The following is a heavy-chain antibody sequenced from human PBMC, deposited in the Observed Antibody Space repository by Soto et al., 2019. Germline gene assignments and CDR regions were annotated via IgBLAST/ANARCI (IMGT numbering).Heavy chain of an antibody. Sequence: SETLSLTCTVSGGSISSGDYYWSWVRQPPGKGLEWIGYIYYSGSTYYNPSLKSRVTISVDTSKIQFSLKLTSVTAADTAVYYCARVDGGYSYGYYFDYWGQGTLVTVSS. J-gene: IGHJ4*02. V-gene: IGHV4-30-4*01. CDR2: IYYSGST. CDR3: ARVDGGYSYGYYFDY. CDR1: GGSISSGDYY. D-gene: IGHD5-18*01.